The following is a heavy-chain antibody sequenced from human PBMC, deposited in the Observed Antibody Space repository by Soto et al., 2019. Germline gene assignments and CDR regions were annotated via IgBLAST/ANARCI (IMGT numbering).Heavy chain of an antibody. CDR3: ARHPTFSGWEYYLDY. D-gene: IGHD6-19*01. V-gene: IGHV4-39*01. J-gene: IGHJ4*02. CDR1: GDSVSSSNYY. Sequence: QLQLQESGPGLVKPSETLSLTCTVSGDSVSSSNYYWGWIRQPPGKGLEWIGSVFHSGSTYYNPSLKSRVTMSVDTSKNQFSLNLSSVTAADAAVYYCARHPTFSGWEYYLDYWGQGTPVTVSS. CDR2: VFHSGST.